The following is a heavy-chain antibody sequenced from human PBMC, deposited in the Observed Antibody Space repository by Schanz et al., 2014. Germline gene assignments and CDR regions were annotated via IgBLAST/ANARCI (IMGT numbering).Heavy chain of an antibody. V-gene: IGHV3-7*01. CDR1: GFTFSSSS. J-gene: IGHJ4*02. CDR2: IKQDESER. CDR3: ARDKGGYYPFDY. Sequence: VQLVESGGGLVKPGGSLRLSCAASGFTFSSSSMNWVRQAPGKGLEWVANIKQDESERSYVDSVKGRFTISRDNAKNSLYLQMNSLRAEDTAVYYCARDKGGYYPFDYWGQGTLVTVSS. D-gene: IGHD3-3*01.